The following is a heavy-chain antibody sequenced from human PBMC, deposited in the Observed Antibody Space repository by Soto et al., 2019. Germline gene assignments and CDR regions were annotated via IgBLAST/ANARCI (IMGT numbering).Heavy chain of an antibody. Sequence: ASVKVSCKASGYTFTSFYMHWVRQAPGQGLEWKGIINPSGGSTSYAQKFQGRVTMTRDTSTSTVYMDLSSLSSEDTAVYYCARASSGYYSYFDYWGQGTLVTVSS. V-gene: IGHV1-46*01. J-gene: IGHJ4*02. CDR1: GYTFTSFY. CDR3: ARASSGYYSYFDY. D-gene: IGHD3-22*01. CDR2: INPSGGST.